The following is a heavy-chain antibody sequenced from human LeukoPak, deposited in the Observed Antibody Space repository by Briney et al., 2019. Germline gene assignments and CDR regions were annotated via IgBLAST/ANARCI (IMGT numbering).Heavy chain of an antibody. J-gene: IGHJ4*02. V-gene: IGHV4-34*01. CDR3: ARGVVGATGGGY. CDR1: GGSFSGYY. CDR2: INHSGST. D-gene: IGHD1-26*01. Sequence: SETLSLTCAVYGGSFSGYYWSWIRQPPGKGLEWIGEINHSGSTYYNPSLKSRVTISMDTSKNQFSLDLSSVTAADTAVYYCARGVVGATGGGYWGQGTLVTVSS.